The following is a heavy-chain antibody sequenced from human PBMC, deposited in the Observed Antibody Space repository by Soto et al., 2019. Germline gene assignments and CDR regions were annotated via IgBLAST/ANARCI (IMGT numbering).Heavy chain of an antibody. CDR1: GFTFSDYY. V-gene: IGHV3-11*06. CDR2: ISSTSRHT. J-gene: IGHJ4*02. D-gene: IGHD6-13*01. Sequence: QVHLVESGGGLVKPGGSLRLSCAASGFTFSDYYVTWIRLAPGKGLEWLSYISSTSRHTDYADSVKGRFTISRDNANNSLYLQMDSLRVDDTAVYFCARVASAAGSRYFDYWGQGALVTVSS. CDR3: ARVASAAGSRYFDY.